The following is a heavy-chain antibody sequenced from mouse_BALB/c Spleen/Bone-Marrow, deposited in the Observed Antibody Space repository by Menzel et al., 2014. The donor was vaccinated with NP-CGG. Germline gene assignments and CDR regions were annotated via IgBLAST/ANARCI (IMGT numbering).Heavy chain of an antibody. J-gene: IGHJ2*01. CDR3: AREGAFYGNPFDF. Sequence: VQLQQSGAEVMKSGASVKISCRATGYRFSSFWIEWIKQRPGHGLEWIGKILPGSGSTNCNEKFKGKATLSADTSSNTAYMQLSSLTSEDSAVYFCAREGAFYGNPFDFWGQGTTLTVSS. CDR1: GYRFSSFW. D-gene: IGHD2-10*01. CDR2: ILPGSGST. V-gene: IGHV1-9*01.